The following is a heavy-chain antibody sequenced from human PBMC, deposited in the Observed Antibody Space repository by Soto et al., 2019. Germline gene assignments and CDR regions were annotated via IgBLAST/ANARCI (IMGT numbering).Heavy chain of an antibody. Sequence: QVQLVQSGPEVQKPGASLKVSCKASGYKFTASGISWVRQAPGQGLEWMGWTSIYNGHTEYSPKFLGRVVMTTDTSAYTAYLELKSLRPDDAAIDYCARWDDYGASDQYHFDQWGQGTLVTVSS. CDR2: TSIYNGHT. CDR3: ARWDDYGASDQYHFDQ. D-gene: IGHD4-17*01. J-gene: IGHJ4*02. CDR1: GYKFTASG. V-gene: IGHV1-18*01.